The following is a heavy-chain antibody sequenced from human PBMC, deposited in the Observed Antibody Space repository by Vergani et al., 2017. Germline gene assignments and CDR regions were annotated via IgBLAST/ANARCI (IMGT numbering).Heavy chain of an antibody. J-gene: IGHJ2*01. CDR2: INWNSDSI. CDR1: GFTFDDYA. V-gene: IGHV3-9*01. D-gene: IGHD6-13*01. CDR3: VKDIAASGNYWYFDL. Sequence: EVQLVESGGGLVQPGRSLRLSCAASGFTFDDYAMHWVRQAPGKGLEWVSGINWNSDSIAYADSVKGRFTISRDNAKISLYLQMNSLRAEDTALYYCVKDIAASGNYWYFDLCGRGTLVTVSS.